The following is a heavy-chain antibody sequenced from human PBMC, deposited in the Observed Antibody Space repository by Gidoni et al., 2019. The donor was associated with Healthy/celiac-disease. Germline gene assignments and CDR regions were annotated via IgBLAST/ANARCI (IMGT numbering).Heavy chain of an antibody. CDR1: GFTFGYYA. CDR2: IRSKAYGGTT. D-gene: IGHD6-19*01. CDR3: TRGVAVSSGWYSAAFDI. J-gene: IGHJ3*02. Sequence: EVQLVESGGGLVKPGRSLRLSCTASGFTFGYYAMSWFRQAPGKGLEWVGFIRSKAYGGTTEYAASVKGRFTISRDDFKSIAYLQMNSLKTEDTAVYYCTRGVAVSSGWYSAAFDIWGQGTMVTVSS. V-gene: IGHV3-49*05.